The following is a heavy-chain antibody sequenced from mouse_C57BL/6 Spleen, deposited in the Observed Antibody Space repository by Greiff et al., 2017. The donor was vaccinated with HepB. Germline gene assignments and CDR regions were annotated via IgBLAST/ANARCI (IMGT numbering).Heavy chain of an antibody. D-gene: IGHD2-4*01. J-gene: IGHJ1*03. CDR3: ARYDYDGYFDG. V-gene: IGHV1-4*01. CDR2: INPSSGYT. CDR1: GYTFTSYT. Sequence: QVQLQQSGAELARPGASVKMSCKASGYTFTSYTMHWVKQRPGQGLEWIGYINPSSGYTKYNQKFKDKATLTADKSSSTAYMQLSSLTSEDSAVYYCARYDYDGYFDGWGTGTTVTVSS.